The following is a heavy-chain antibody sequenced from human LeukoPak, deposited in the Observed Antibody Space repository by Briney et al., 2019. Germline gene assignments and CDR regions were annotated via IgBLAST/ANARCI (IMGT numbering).Heavy chain of an antibody. Sequence: ASVKVSCKASGGTFSSYEISWVRQAPGQGLEWMGGIIPMFGTAKYAQKFQGRVTITTDKSTSTAYMELSSLRSEETAVYYCARPRFPYYRLSGTDYYYMDVWGKVTTVTVSS. CDR2: IIPMFGTA. D-gene: IGHD3-10*01. J-gene: IGHJ6*03. V-gene: IGHV1-69*05. CDR1: GGTFSSYE. CDR3: ARPRFPYYRLSGTDYYYMDV.